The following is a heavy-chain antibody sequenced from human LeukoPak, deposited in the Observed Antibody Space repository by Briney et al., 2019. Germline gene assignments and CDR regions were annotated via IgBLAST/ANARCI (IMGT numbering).Heavy chain of an antibody. D-gene: IGHD1-26*01. J-gene: IGHJ3*02. CDR1: GFTFSSYS. CDR2: ISSSSYI. Sequence: GGSLRLSCAASGFTFSSYSMNWVRQAPGKGLEWVSSISSSSYIYYADSVKGRFTISRDNAKNSLYLQMNSLRAEDTAVYYCARVTIVGATESTSFDIWGQGTMVTVSS. V-gene: IGHV3-21*01. CDR3: ARVTIVGATESTSFDI.